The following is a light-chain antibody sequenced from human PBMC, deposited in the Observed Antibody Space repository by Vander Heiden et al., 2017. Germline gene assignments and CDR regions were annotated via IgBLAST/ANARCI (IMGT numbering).Light chain of an antibody. J-gene: IGLJ1*01. CDR1: NIGSKN. CDR2: DDS. Sequence: SYVLPQPPSVSVAPGQAARITCGGNNIGSKNVHWYQQKPGQAPVLVVHDDSDRPSGIPERFSGSNSGNTATLTISRVEAGDEADYHCQVWDTSSDEYVFGTGTKVIAL. CDR3: QVWDTSSDEYV. V-gene: IGLV3-21*02.